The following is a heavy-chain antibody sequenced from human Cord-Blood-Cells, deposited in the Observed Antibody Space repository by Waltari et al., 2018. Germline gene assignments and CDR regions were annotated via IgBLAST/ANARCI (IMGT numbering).Heavy chain of an antibody. V-gene: IGHV4-34*01. CDR1: VGSFGAYY. CDR3: ARFAWRPSDYYYVSGSYYFDY. D-gene: IGHD3-10*01. J-gene: IGHJ4*02. CDR2: INHSGCA. Sequence: QVQLQQWGAGLLKHSETLSFTCAVYVGSFGAYYWSWIRQAPGKGLECIGEINHSGCATYTRSLKNRVTVSVHTSKNQFSRQLSSGPAAVTAVYYCARFAWRPSDYYYVSGSYYFDYLGQGPLVTVSS.